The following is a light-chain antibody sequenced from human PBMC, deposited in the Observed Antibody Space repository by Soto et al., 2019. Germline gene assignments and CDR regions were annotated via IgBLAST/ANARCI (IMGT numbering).Light chain of an antibody. CDR3: SSYTSASTLLYL. J-gene: IGLJ1*01. Sequence: QSALTQPASVSGSPGQSITISCTGTSIGVGGYNYVSWYQQHPGIAPKLLIYGVTNRPSGVSTRFSGSKSGNTASLTISGLQAEDEADYHCSSYTSASTLLYLFGTGTKLTVL. CDR2: GVT. CDR1: SIGVGGYNY. V-gene: IGLV2-14*01.